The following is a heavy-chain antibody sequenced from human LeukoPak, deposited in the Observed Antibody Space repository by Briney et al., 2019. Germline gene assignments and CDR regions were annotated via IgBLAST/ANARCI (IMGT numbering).Heavy chain of an antibody. V-gene: IGHV4-34*01. D-gene: IGHD3-22*01. CDR3: ARGPAYYYDSSGYQPFDY. CDR2: INHSGST. J-gene: IGHJ4*02. Sequence: PSETLSLTCAVYGGSFSGYYWSWIRQPPGKGLEWIGEINHSGSTNYNPSLKSRVTISVDTSKNQFSLKLSSVTAADTAVYYCARGPAYYYDSSGYQPFDYWGQGTLVTVSS. CDR1: GGSFSGYY.